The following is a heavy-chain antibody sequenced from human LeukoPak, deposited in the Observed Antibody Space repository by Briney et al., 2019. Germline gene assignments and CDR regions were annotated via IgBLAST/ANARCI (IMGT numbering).Heavy chain of an antibody. D-gene: IGHD5-24*01. CDR3: ARGGDGYNSDLDY. J-gene: IGHJ4*02. CDR1: GFTFSSYS. V-gene: IGHV3-21*01. Sequence: PGGSLRLSCAASGFTFSSYSMNWVRQAPGKGLEWVSSISSSSSYIYYADSVKGRFTISRDNAKNSLYLQMNSLRAEDTAMYYCARGGDGYNSDLDYWGQGTLVTVS. CDR2: ISSSSSYI.